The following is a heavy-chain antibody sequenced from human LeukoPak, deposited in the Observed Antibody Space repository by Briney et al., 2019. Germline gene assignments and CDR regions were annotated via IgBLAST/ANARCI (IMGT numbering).Heavy chain of an antibody. CDR3: ARAGLGIVGATTSDP. V-gene: IGHV3-7*01. CDR1: GFTFSSYW. J-gene: IGHJ5*02. Sequence: PGGSLRLSCAASGFTFSSYWMSWVRQAPGKGLEWVANIKQDGSEKYYVDSVKGRFTISRDNAKNSLYLQMNSLRAEDTAVYYCARAGLGIVGATTSDPWGQGTLVTISS. D-gene: IGHD1-26*01. CDR2: IKQDGSEK.